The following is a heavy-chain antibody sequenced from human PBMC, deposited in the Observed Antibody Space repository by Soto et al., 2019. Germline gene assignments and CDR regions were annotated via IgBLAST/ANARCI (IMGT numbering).Heavy chain of an antibody. J-gene: IGHJ6*02. Sequence: GASVKVSCKTSGYTFTSYGISWVRQAPGQGLEWMGWISAYNGNTNYAQKLQGRVTMTTDTSTSTAYMELRSLRSDDTAVYYCARDGYSSGWYYYYGMDGWGQGTTVTVSS. CDR3: ARDGYSSGWYYYYGMDG. V-gene: IGHV1-18*04. CDR1: GYTFTSYG. CDR2: ISAYNGNT. D-gene: IGHD6-19*01.